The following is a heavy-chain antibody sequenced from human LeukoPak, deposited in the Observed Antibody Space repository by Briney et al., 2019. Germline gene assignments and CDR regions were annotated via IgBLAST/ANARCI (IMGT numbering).Heavy chain of an antibody. CDR1: GFTSSSYG. V-gene: IGHV3-48*02. D-gene: IGHD5-24*01. CDR2: ISITSSTV. Sequence: HTGGSLRLSCAASGFTSSSYGMGWVRQAPGKGLEWVSYISITSSTVYYADSVKGRLTVSRDNAKNSLYLQMNSLRDEDTAMFYCARVGDGHSVNYFDFWGQGTLVTVSS. J-gene: IGHJ4*02. CDR3: ARVGDGHSVNYFDF.